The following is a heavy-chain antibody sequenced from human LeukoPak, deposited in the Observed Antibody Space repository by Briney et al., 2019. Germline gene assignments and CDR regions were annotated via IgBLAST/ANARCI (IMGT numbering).Heavy chain of an antibody. Sequence: PSETLSLTCSVSGYSISSSYYWGWIRQPPGKGLEWIGSIYQSGSTYYNPSLKSRVTISVDKSKNQFSLKLSSVTAADTAVYYCARLRDTAMATRAFDIWGQGTMVTVSP. CDR2: IYQSGST. J-gene: IGHJ3*02. D-gene: IGHD5-18*01. V-gene: IGHV4-38-2*02. CDR3: ARLRDTAMATRAFDI. CDR1: GYSISSSYY.